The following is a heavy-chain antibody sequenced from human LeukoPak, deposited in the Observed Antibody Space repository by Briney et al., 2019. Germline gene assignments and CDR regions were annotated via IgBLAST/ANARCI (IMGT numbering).Heavy chain of an antibody. V-gene: IGHV4-39*01. Sequence: SETLSLTCTVSGGSISSSSYYWGWIRQPPGKGLEWIGSIYYSGSTYYNPFLKSRVTISVDTSKNQFSLKLSSVTAADTAVYYCGSSSVVAATGFDPWGQGTLVTVSS. D-gene: IGHD2-15*01. J-gene: IGHJ5*02. CDR1: GGSISSSSYY. CDR2: IYYSGST. CDR3: GSSSVVAATGFDP.